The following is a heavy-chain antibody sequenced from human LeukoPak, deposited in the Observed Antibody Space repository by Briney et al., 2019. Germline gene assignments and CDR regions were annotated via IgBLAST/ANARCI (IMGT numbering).Heavy chain of an antibody. CDR3: ARIPMVRGAHGMDV. V-gene: IGHV2-70*11. Sequence: SGPALVKPTQTLTLTCTFSGFSLSSSGMSVSWMRQPPGKALEWLARIDWDDDNYYSTSLKTRLTISKDTSKNQVVLTMTNMDPVDTATYYCARIPMVRGAHGMDVWGQGTTVTVSS. D-gene: IGHD3-10*01. CDR1: GFSLSSSGMS. J-gene: IGHJ6*02. CDR2: IDWDDDN.